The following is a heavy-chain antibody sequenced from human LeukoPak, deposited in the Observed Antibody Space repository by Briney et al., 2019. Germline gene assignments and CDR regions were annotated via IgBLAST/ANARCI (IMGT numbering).Heavy chain of an antibody. D-gene: IGHD3-22*01. J-gene: IGHJ4*02. Sequence: GGSLRLSCAASGFTFSNAWMSWVRQAPGKGLEWVGRIKSKTDGGTTDYAAPVKGRFTISRDDSKNTLYLQMNSLKTEDTAVYYCTTDLVVVINTELFDYWGQGTLVTVSS. V-gene: IGHV3-15*01. CDR3: TTDLVVVINTELFDY. CDR2: IKSKTDGGTT. CDR1: GFTFSNAW.